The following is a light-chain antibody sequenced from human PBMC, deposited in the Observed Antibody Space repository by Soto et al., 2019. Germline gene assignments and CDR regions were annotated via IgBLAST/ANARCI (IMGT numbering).Light chain of an antibody. CDR1: SSDVGGYNY. CDR3: SSYTSSSTHVV. CDR2: DVS. Sequence: QSALTQPASVSGSPGQSVTISCTGTSSDVGGYNYVSWYQQHPGKAPKLMIYDVSNRPSGVSNRFSGSNSGNKASLTISGLQAEDEDDYYCSSYTSSSTHVVFGGGTKLTVL. V-gene: IGLV2-14*01. J-gene: IGLJ2*01.